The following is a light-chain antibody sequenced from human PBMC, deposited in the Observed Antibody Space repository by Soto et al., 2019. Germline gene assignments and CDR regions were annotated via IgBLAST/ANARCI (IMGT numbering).Light chain of an antibody. V-gene: IGKV3D-20*01. CDR1: QSVSSSY. J-gene: IGKJ5*01. Sequence: EIVLTQSPGTLSLSPGERATLSCRASQSVSSSYLAWYQQKPGLAPRLLIYDASSRATGIPDRFSGGGSGTEFTLTISSLQSEDFAVYYCHHYSYWPITFGQGTRLEIK. CDR3: HHYSYWPIT. CDR2: DAS.